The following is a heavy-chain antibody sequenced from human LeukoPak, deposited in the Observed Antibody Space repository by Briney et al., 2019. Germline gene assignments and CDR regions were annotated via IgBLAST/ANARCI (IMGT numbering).Heavy chain of an antibody. J-gene: IGHJ4*02. CDR3: ARNRNYYDSSDTNDY. Sequence: KTSETLSLTCTVSGGSISSYYWSWIRQPPGKGLEWIGEINHSGSTNYNPSLKSRVTISVDTSKNQFSLKLSSVTAADTAVYYCARNRNYYDSSDTNDYWGQGTLVTVSS. D-gene: IGHD3-22*01. V-gene: IGHV4-34*01. CDR2: INHSGST. CDR1: GGSISSYY.